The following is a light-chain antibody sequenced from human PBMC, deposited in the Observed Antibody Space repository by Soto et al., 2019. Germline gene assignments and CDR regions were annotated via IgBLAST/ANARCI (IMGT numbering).Light chain of an antibody. CDR1: SSDVGSYNL. CDR2: EGS. Sequence: QSALTQPASVSGSPGQSLTISCTGTSSDVGSYNLVSWYQQHPDKAPKLMIYEGSKRPSGVSNRFSSSKSGNTASLTISGLQAEDEADYYCCSYAGSVVFGGGTKLTVL. V-gene: IGLV2-23*01. CDR3: CSYAGSVV. J-gene: IGLJ2*01.